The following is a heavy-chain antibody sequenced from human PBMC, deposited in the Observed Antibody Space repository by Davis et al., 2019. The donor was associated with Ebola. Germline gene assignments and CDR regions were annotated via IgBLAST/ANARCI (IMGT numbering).Heavy chain of an antibody. V-gene: IGHV3-73*01. D-gene: IGHD4-17*01. CDR1: GYTFTSYY. CDR3: TANDYGDYGVDY. Sequence: AASVKVSCRASGYTFTSYYMHWVRQASGKGLEWVGRIRSKANSYATAYAASVKGRFTISRDDSKNTAYLQMNSLKTEDTAVYYCTANDYGDYGVDYWGQGTLVTVSS. J-gene: IGHJ4*02. CDR2: IRSKANSYAT.